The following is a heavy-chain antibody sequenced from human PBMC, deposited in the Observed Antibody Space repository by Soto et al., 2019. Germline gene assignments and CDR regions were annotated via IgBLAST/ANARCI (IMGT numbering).Heavy chain of an antibody. Sequence: LQTLSLSCAISGDSVSSNSAAWDWVRQPASGGLEWLGRTYYRYKRYNEYAVSVKSRITITPDTCKNQFSLQLNTVTPEDTAVYYCARDKRGSSWSGDAFDIWGQGTMVTVSS. CDR3: ARDKRGSSWSGDAFDI. CDR1: GDSVSSNSAA. CDR2: TYYRYKRYN. V-gene: IGHV6-1*01. J-gene: IGHJ3*02. D-gene: IGHD6-13*01.